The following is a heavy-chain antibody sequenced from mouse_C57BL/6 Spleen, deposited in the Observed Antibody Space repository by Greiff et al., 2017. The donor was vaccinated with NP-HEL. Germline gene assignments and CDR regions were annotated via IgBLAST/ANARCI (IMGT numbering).Heavy chain of an antibody. CDR1: GYAFSSYW. Sequence: QVQLQQSGAELVKPGASVKISCKASGYAFSSYWMNWVKQRPGKGLEWIGQIYPGDGDTNYNGKFKGKATLTADKSSSTAYMQLSSLTSEDSAVYFCARKDYGSSLYFDVWGTGTTVTVSS. D-gene: IGHD1-1*01. CDR3: ARKDYGSSLYFDV. CDR2: IYPGDGDT. J-gene: IGHJ1*03. V-gene: IGHV1-80*01.